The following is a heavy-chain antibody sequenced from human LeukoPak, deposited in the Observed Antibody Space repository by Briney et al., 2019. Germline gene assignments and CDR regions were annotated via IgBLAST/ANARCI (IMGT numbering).Heavy chain of an antibody. V-gene: IGHV4-61*02. D-gene: IGHD3-10*01. CDR2: IYTSGST. CDR1: GGSISSGSYY. Sequence: SETLSLTCTVSGGSISSGSYYWSWIRQPAGKGLEWTGRIYTSGSTNYNPSLKSRVTISVDTSKNQFSLKLSSVAAADTAVYYCAGRMVRGVILKDYWGQGTLVTVSS. CDR3: AGRMVRGVILKDY. J-gene: IGHJ4*02.